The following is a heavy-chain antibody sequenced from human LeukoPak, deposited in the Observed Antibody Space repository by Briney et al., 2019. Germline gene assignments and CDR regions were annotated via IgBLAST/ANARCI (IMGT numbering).Heavy chain of an antibody. CDR2: VSFEGSSK. Sequence: GGAPRLSCVAPGFTFSRHGMHWGRQAPGKGLEGVAVVSFEGSSKYYADSVKGRFTISRDNSKNTLSLQMNSLRAEDTAVYYCAKDMGNYYGSGSYPPENDYRGQGTLVTVSS. D-gene: IGHD3-10*01. J-gene: IGHJ4*02. CDR3: AKDMGNYYGSGSYPPENDY. CDR1: GFTFSRHG. V-gene: IGHV3-30*18.